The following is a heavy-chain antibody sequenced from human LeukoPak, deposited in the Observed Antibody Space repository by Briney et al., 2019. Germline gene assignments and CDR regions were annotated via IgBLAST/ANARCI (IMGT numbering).Heavy chain of an antibody. Sequence: GGSLRLSCAASGFTFSYYAMSWVRQGPGKGLEWVSIISSGGVYDYYADSVKGRFTISRDNSKNTLYLQLNSLTTEDTAVYYCARDSTYYYASGSPGRHYFDNWGQGTLVTVSS. J-gene: IGHJ4*02. V-gene: IGHV3-30*04. CDR1: GFTFSYYA. CDR3: ARDSTYYYASGSPGRHYFDN. D-gene: IGHD3-10*01. CDR2: ISSGGVYD.